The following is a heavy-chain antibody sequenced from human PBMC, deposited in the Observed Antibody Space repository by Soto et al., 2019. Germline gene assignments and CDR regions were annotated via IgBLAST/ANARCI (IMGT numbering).Heavy chain of an antibody. V-gene: IGHV4-34*01. J-gene: IGHJ4*02. D-gene: IGHD6-13*01. CDR3: ARDRDSSWYFDY. CDR2: INHSGST. Sequence: SETLSLTCAVYGGSFSGYYWSWIRQPPGKGLEWIGEINHSGSTNYNPSLKSRVTISVDTSKNQFSLKLSSVTAADTAVYYCARDRDSSWYFDYWGQGTLVTVSS. CDR1: GGSFSGYY.